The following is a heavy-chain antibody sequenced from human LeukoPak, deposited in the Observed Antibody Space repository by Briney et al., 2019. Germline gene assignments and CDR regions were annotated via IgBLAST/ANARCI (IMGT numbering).Heavy chain of an antibody. CDR2: INPSGGST. CDR1: GYTFTSYY. D-gene: IGHD6-13*01. Sequence: ASVKVSCKASGYTFTSYYMHWVRRAPGQGLEWMGIINPSGGSTSYAQKFQGRVTMTRDMSTSTVYMELSSLRSEDTAVYYCAREQAAAGHFDYWGQGTLVTVSS. V-gene: IGHV1-46*01. CDR3: AREQAAAGHFDY. J-gene: IGHJ4*02.